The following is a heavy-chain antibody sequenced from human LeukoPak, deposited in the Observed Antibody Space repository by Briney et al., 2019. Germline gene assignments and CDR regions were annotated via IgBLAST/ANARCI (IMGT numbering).Heavy chain of an antibody. CDR1: GFTFSSNY. CDR2: IYSGGST. D-gene: IGHD4-11*01. J-gene: IGHJ4*02. V-gene: IGHV3-53*01. CDR3: ARDDYTTGSFDY. Sequence: GGSLRLSCAASGFTFSSNYMSWVRQAPGKGLEWVSVIYSGGSTYYADSVKGRFTISRDNSKNTLYLQMNSLRAEDTAVYYCARDDYTTGSFDYWGQGTLVTVSS.